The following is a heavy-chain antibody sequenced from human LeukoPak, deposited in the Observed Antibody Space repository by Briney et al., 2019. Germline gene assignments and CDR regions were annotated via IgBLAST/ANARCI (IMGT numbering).Heavy chain of an antibody. J-gene: IGHJ3*02. D-gene: IGHD5-24*01. Sequence: KLGGSLRLSCAASGFTFSSYGMHWVRQAPGKGLEWVAVIWYDGSNKYYADSVKGRFTISRDNSKNTLYLQMNSLRAEDTAVYYCASPLGDNAFDIWGQGTMVTVSS. CDR3: ASPLGDNAFDI. CDR2: IWYDGSNK. CDR1: GFTFSSYG. V-gene: IGHV3-33*01.